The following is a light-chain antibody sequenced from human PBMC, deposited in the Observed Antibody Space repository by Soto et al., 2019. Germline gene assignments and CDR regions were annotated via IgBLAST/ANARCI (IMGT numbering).Light chain of an antibody. CDR3: QQYDSYSSGP. CDR2: DAS. Sequence: IQMTQSPSTLSASVGDRVTITCRASQSLNSLLAWYQQKPGRAPKLLIYDASTLETGVPSRFSGSGSGTEFTLTISNLQPDDFATYYCQQYDSYSSGPFGQGTKVDIK. V-gene: IGKV1-5*01. J-gene: IGKJ1*01. CDR1: QSLNSL.